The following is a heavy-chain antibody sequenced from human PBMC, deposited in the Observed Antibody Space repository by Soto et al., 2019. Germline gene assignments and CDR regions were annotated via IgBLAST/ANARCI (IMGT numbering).Heavy chain of an antibody. D-gene: IGHD5-12*01. J-gene: IGHJ6*02. CDR1: GGTLSNYA. V-gene: IGHV1-69*01. Sequence: QVQLVQSGAEVKKPGSSVKVSCKASGGTLSNYAFTWVRQGPGQGLEWMGGIIPIFNTANYAQKFQGRGTITADESTSTAYMEVISLPSEDTAVYYCAGVRPAGYVGNYNHGLDVWGQGTRVTVSS. CDR2: IIPIFNTA. CDR3: AGVRPAGYVGNYNHGLDV.